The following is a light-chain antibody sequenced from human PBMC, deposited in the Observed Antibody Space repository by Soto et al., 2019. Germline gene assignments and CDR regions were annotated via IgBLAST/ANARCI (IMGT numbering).Light chain of an antibody. CDR2: EDN. Sequence: QSVLTQPPSVSEAPGQRVTISCTGSSSNIGAGYEAHWYQQVPGTAPNLLIYEDNNRRSGVPDRFSGSKSGTSASLAITGLQDEDEAEYYCQSYDSSRSGYVFGTGTKVTVL. J-gene: IGLJ1*01. CDR1: SSNIGAGYE. V-gene: IGLV1-40*01. CDR3: QSYDSSRSGYV.